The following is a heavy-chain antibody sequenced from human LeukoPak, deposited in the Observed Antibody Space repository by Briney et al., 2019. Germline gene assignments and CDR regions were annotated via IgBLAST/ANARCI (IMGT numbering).Heavy chain of an antibody. CDR3: ARDLVTMTKGIDI. CDR2: ISYIGTT. D-gene: IGHD4-17*01. J-gene: IGHJ3*02. Sequence: PSETLSLTCAVSGDSFSSHYWTWIRQPPGRGLEWIGYISYIGTTNYNPSLKSRVTISIDTSKNQFSLKLSSVTTADTAVYYCARDLVTMTKGIDISGLGTTVNVSS. V-gene: IGHV4-59*11. CDR1: GDSFSSHY.